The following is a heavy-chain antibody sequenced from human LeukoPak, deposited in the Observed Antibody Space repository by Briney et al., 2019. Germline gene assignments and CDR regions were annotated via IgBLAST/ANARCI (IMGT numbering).Heavy chain of an antibody. J-gene: IGHJ4*02. CDR3: ARVQAGKWDFDF. CDR1: GFAFNTYS. Sequence: PGGSLRLSCAASGFAFNTYSMNWVRQAPGKGLEWVSYIGSDSTIINYAESVKGRFTISRDNAKNSLYLQMNSLRAEDTAVYFCARVQAGKWDFDFWGQGTLVTVSS. D-gene: IGHD2-8*01. CDR2: IGSDSTII. V-gene: IGHV3-48*01.